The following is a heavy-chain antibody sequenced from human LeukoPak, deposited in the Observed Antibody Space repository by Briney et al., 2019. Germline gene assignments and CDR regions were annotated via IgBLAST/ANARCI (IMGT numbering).Heavy chain of an antibody. CDR1: GFTFSSYG. J-gene: IGHJ4*02. V-gene: IGHV3-30*02. CDR2: IRYDGSNK. CDR3: AKGSITMVRGVPFDY. Sequence: GGPMRLSCAASGFTFSSYGMHWVRQAPGKGLERVAFIRYDGSNKYYADSVKGRFTISRDNSKNTLYLQMNSLRAEDTAVYYCAKGSITMVRGVPFDYWGQGTLVTVSS. D-gene: IGHD3-10*01.